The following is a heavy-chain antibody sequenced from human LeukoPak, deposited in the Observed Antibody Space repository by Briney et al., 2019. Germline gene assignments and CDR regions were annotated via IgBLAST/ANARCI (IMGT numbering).Heavy chain of an antibody. CDR2: IKRKADGGTT. CDR3: VRDRPLDY. Sequence: GGSLRLSCTASGFSFGDYAVAWFRQAPGKGLEWVGFIKRKADGGTTEYAASVKGRFTLSRDDSKSIAYLQMNSLKPEDTAVYYCVRDRPLDYWGQGTLVTVSS. V-gene: IGHV3-49*03. CDR1: GFSFGDYA. J-gene: IGHJ4*01.